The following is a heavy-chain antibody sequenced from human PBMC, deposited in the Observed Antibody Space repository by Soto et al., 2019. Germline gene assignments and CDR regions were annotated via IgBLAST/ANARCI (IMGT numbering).Heavy chain of an antibody. J-gene: IGHJ4*02. Sequence: QITLKESGPTLVKPTQTLTLTCTFSGFSLTTDRVGVGWIRQPPGEALEWLAVIYWDDSKTYRPSLESRLTITKENSKTPVALTMTNMDYLDTATYYCAHAYGGRSLYWGQGTLVTVYS. CDR2: IYWDDSK. V-gene: IGHV2-5*02. D-gene: IGHD1-26*01. CDR1: GFSLTTDRVG. CDR3: AHAYGGRSLY.